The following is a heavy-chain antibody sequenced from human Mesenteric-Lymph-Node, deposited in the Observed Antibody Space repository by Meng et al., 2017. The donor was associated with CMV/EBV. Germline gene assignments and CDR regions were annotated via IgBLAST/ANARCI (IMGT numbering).Heavy chain of an antibody. V-gene: IGHV3-30*02. CDR2: IRYDGTNK. CDR1: GFTFSSYG. J-gene: IGHJ6*02. CDR3: AKDLERGKYYYYYGMDV. D-gene: IGHD1-1*01. Sequence: GGSLRLSCAASGFTFSSYGMHWVRQAPGKGLEWVAFIRYDGTNKYYADSVKGRFTISRDNSKNTLYLQMNSLRAEDTAVYYCAKDLERGKYYYYYGMDVWGQGTTVTV.